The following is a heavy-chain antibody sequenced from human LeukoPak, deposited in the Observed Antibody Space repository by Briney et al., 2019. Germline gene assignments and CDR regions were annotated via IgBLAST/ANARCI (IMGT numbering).Heavy chain of an antibody. V-gene: IGHV1-18*01. CDR2: ISAYNGNT. Sequence: ASVKVSCKASGYTFTSYGISWVRQAPGQGLEWMGWISAYNGNTNYAQKLQGRVTMTTDKSTSTAYMELRSLRSDDTAVYYCARDDLGYCSSTSCYTFDPWGQGALVTVSS. D-gene: IGHD2-2*02. J-gene: IGHJ5*02. CDR3: ARDDLGYCSSTSCYTFDP. CDR1: GYTFTSYG.